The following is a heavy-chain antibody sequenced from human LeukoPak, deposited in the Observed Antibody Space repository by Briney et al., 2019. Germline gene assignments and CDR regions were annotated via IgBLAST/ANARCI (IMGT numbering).Heavy chain of an antibody. J-gene: IGHJ4*02. CDR1: GFTFTSAW. CDR2: IKQDGGQI. D-gene: IGHD4-17*01. V-gene: IGHV3-7*01. CDR3: ARLGARQMLEY. Sequence: GSLRLSCAASGFTFTSAWMSWVRQAPGKGLEWVANIKQDGGQIYYLESVKGRFTVSRDNAKNSLYLQMNSLRAEDTAVYYCARLGARQMLEYWGQGTLVTVSS.